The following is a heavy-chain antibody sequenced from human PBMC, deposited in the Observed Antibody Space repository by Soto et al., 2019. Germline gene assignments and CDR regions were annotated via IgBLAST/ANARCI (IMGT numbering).Heavy chain of an antibody. V-gene: IGHV3-23*01. Sequence: EVQLLESGGDLVQPGGSLRLSCVASGFSFGNYAMNWVRQDPGKGLQWVASISNSGGITYYADSVKGRFTISRDNSENTLFLQLNSLRGEDTAIDYCAKDGMGLGYLLEYWGQGTLVTVSA. CDR1: GFSFGNYA. CDR2: ISNSGGIT. CDR3: AKDGMGLGYLLEY. J-gene: IGHJ4*02. D-gene: IGHD5-18*01.